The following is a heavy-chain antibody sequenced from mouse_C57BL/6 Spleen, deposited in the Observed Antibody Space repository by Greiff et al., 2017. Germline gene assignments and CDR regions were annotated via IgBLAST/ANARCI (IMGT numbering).Heavy chain of an antibody. J-gene: IGHJ2*01. Sequence: QVQLKESGAELVKPGASVKLSCKASGYTFTSYWMQWVKQRPGQGLEWIGEIDPSDSYTNYNQKFKGKATLTVDTSSSTAYMQLSSLTSEDSAVYYCARTITTVVANFDYWGQGTTLTVSS. D-gene: IGHD1-1*01. CDR2: IDPSDSYT. CDR1: GYTFTSYW. CDR3: ARTITTVVANFDY. V-gene: IGHV1-50*01.